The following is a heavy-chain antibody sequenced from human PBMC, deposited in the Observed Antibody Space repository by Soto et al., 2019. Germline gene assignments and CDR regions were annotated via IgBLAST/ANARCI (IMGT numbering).Heavy chain of an antibody. CDR1: GFTFSSYE. D-gene: IGHD6-19*01. V-gene: IGHV3-48*03. CDR3: ARGQYSSWGRYFDY. J-gene: IGHJ4*02. CDR2: ISSSGSTI. Sequence: GGSLRLSCAASGFTFSSYEMNWVRQAPGKGLEWVSYISSSGSTIYYADSVKGRFTISRDNAKNSLYLQMNSLRAEDTAGYYCARGQYSSWGRYFDYWGQETLVTVSS.